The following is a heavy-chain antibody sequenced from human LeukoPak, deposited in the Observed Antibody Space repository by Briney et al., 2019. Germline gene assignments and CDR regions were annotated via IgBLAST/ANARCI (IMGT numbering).Heavy chain of an antibody. J-gene: IGHJ4*02. V-gene: IGHV4-61*08. D-gene: IGHD3-22*01. CDR1: GDSLNSGGSY. CDR2: IYYSGST. Sequence: SQTLSLTCSVSGDSLNSGGSYWSWIRQPPGKGLEWIGYIYYSGSTNYNPSLKSRVTISLDTSKNQFSLKLSSVTAADTAVYYCARSTWLLDKWGQGTLVTVSS. CDR3: ARSTWLLDK.